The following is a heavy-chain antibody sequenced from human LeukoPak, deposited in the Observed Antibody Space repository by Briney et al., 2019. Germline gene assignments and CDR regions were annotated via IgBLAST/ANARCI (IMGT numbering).Heavy chain of an antibody. CDR1: GGSFSGYY. CDR3: ASPPAYYYDSSGRWFDP. V-gene: IGHV4-34*01. J-gene: IGHJ5*02. D-gene: IGHD3-22*01. Sequence: PSETLSLTCAVYGGSFSGYYWSWIRQPPGKGLEWIGEINHSVSTNYNPSLKSRVTTSVDTSKNQFSLKLSSVTAADTAVYYCASPPAYYYDSSGRWFDPWGQGTLVTVSS. CDR2: INHSVST.